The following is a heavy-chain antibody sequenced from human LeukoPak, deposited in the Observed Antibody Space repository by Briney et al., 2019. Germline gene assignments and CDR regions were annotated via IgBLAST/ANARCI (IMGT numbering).Heavy chain of an antibody. V-gene: IGHV3-23*01. J-gene: IGHJ4*02. CDR2: ISYSGGST. CDR3: AKDQRSIAVAGYFDY. Sequence: GGSLRLSCAASGVTFSSYARSWVRQAPAKGLEWVSGISYSGGSTYYADSVKGRFTISRDNSKNTLYLQMNSLRAEDTAVYYCAKDQRSIAVAGYFDYWGQGTLITVSS. D-gene: IGHD6-19*01. CDR1: GVTFSSYA.